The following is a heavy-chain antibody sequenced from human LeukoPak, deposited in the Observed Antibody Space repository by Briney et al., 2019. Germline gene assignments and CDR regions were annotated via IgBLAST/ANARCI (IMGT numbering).Heavy chain of an antibody. J-gene: IGHJ4*02. CDR3: ARSSRSSSWYGY. D-gene: IGHD6-13*01. V-gene: IGHV4-34*01. CDR1: GVSFSGYY. Sequence: PSETLSLTCAVYGVSFSGYYWSWIRQPPGKGLEWIGEINHSGSTNYNPSLKSRVTISVDTSKNQFSLKLSSVTAADTAVYYCARSSRSSSWYGYWGQGTLVAVSS. CDR2: INHSGST.